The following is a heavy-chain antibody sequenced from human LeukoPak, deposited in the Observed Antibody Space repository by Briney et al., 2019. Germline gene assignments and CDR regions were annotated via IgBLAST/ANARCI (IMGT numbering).Heavy chain of an antibody. V-gene: IGHV4-39*01. CDR3: ARAYYDYVWGSYRYAVGEYYFDY. D-gene: IGHD3-16*02. CDR1: GGSISSSSYY. J-gene: IGHJ4*02. CDR2: IYYSGST. Sequence: PSETLSLTCTVSGGSISSSSYYWGWIRQPPGKGLEWIGSIYYSGSTYYNPSLKSRVTISVDTSKNQFSLKLSSVTAADTAVYYCARAYYDYVWGSYRYAVGEYYFDYWGQGTLVTVSS.